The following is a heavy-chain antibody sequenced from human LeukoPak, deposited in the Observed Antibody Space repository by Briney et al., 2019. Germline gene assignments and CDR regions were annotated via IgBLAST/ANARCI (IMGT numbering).Heavy chain of an antibody. D-gene: IGHD2/OR15-2a*01. CDR2: ISNYGGNQ. CDR1: GFTVSDYG. Sequence: GGSLRLSCAASGFTVSDYGIHWVRQAPGKGLEWVAAISNYGGNQYYAASIKGRVAVSRDDSKNTLFLQMSNVSVEDTAIYYCAKETFRSPFYYGLDVWGHGTTVTVSS. V-gene: IGHV3-30*18. J-gene: IGHJ6*02. CDR3: AKETFRSPFYYGLDV.